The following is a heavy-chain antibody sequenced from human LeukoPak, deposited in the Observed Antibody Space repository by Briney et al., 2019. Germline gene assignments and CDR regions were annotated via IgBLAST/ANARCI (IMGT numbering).Heavy chain of an antibody. V-gene: IGHV1-8*01. Sequence: GAAVKVSCKASVYTFTSYDINWVRQAPGQGLEWMGWMNPNSGDAGYGQKFQGRVTMTRNTSISTAFMEVRSLRSEDTAVFYCARGGDNSGWYYFDSWGQGTLVTVSS. D-gene: IGHD6-19*01. CDR3: ARGGDNSGWYYFDS. CDR1: VYTFTSYD. J-gene: IGHJ4*02. CDR2: MNPNSGDA.